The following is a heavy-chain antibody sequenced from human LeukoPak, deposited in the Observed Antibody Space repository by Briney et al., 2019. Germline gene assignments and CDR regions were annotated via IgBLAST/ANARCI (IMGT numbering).Heavy chain of an antibody. V-gene: IGHV4-34*01. Sequence: SETLSLTCAVYGGSFSGYYWSWIRQPPGKGLEWIGEINHSGSTNYNPSLKSRVTISVDTSKNQFSLKLSSVTAADTAVYYCARSFYSSGWLIGYWGQGTLVTVSS. CDR3: ARSFYSSGWLIGY. CDR1: GGSFSGYY. D-gene: IGHD6-19*01. J-gene: IGHJ4*02. CDR2: INHSGST.